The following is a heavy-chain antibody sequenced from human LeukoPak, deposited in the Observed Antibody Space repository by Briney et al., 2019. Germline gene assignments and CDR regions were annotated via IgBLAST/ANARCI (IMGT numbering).Heavy chain of an antibody. Sequence: SVNVSCKSSGFTFTNSAMQWVRQARGQRLEWIGWIVVGSGNTNYAQKFQERVTITRDMYTSTAYMELRSLRAEDTAVYYCATGSSYPYWGQGTLVTVSS. V-gene: IGHV1-58*02. J-gene: IGHJ4*02. D-gene: IGHD1-26*01. CDR3: ATGSSYPY. CDR1: GFTFTNSA. CDR2: IVVGSGNT.